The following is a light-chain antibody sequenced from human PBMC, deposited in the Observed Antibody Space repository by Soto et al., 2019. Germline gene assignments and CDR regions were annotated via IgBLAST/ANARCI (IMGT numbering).Light chain of an antibody. J-gene: IGKJ1*01. CDR3: QHCGISPHT. V-gene: IGKV3-20*01. CDR2: AAS. CDR1: QTVTFSY. Sequence: EIVLTQSPGTLSLSPGERVALSCRTGQTVTFSYLAWYQQKPGQAPRLLIYAASSRATGIPDRFSGSGSGTDFTLTISRLEPEDFAVYFCQHCGISPHTFGQGTKVDIK.